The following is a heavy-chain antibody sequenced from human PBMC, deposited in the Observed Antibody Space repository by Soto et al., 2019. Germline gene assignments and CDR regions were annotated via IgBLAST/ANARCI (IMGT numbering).Heavy chain of an antibody. CDR2: ISWNSGSI. D-gene: IGHD3-3*01. CDR3: AKMQGRYDFWSGPGYYYYGMDV. CDR1: GFTFDDYA. Sequence: PGGSLRLSCAASGFTFDDYAMHWVRQAPGKGLEWVSGISWNSGSIGYADSVKGRFTISRDNAKNSLYLQMNSLRAEDTALYYCAKMQGRYDFWSGPGYYYYGMDVWGQGTTVTVSS. V-gene: IGHV3-9*01. J-gene: IGHJ6*02.